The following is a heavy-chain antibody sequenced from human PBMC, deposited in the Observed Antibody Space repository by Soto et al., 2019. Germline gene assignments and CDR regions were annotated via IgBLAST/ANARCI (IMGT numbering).Heavy chain of an antibody. J-gene: IGHJ6*02. Sequence: PGESLKISCKGSGYSFTSYWIGWVRQMPGKGLEWMGIIYPGDSDTGYSPSFQGQVTISADKSISTAYLQWSSLKASDTAMYYCATIGSSSRKYYYYGMDVWGQGTTVTVSS. CDR3: ATIGSSSRKYYYYGMDV. V-gene: IGHV5-51*01. D-gene: IGHD6-13*01. CDR1: GYSFTSYW. CDR2: IYPGDSDT.